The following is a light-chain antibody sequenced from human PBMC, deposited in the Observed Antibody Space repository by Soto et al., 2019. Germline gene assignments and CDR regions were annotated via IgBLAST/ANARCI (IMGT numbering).Light chain of an antibody. V-gene: IGKV1-5*03. CDR3: QQYHSYSRT. CDR1: QRINSW. CDR2: QPA. J-gene: IGKJ1*01. Sequence: DIQMTQSPSTLSASVGDRVTITCRASQRINSWLAWFQQKPGKATHLLISQPAILEPGVPSRFSDSQSETDFTLTISTLQPDDFATYYCQQYHSYSRTFGQGTKVEIK.